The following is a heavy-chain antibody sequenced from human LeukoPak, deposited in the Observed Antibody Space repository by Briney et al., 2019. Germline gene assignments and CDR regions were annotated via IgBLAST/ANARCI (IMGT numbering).Heavy chain of an antibody. J-gene: IGHJ4*02. Sequence: PGGSLRLSCTPSGFTFSDRYMDWVRQAPGKGLEWVGRSRNEANSYTTEYAASVKGRFTISRDDSKNLLYLQMDSLKTEDTAVYYCTTCSTGTRLYYFDNWGQGTLVTVSS. CDR2: SRNEANSYTT. CDR3: TTCSTGTRLYYFDN. D-gene: IGHD1/OR15-1a*01. CDR1: GFTFSDRY. V-gene: IGHV3-72*01.